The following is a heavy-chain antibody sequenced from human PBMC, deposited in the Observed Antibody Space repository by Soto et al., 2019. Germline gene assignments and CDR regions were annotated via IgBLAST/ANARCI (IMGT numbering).Heavy chain of an antibody. CDR2: INSDGSTT. Sequence: GGSLRLSCAASGCSFSSSWMHWGRQAPGKGLVWVSRINSDGSTTNYADSVKGRFTISRDNAKNTLYLQMNSLRAEDTAVYYCARGPSGWYGYDYWGQGTLVTVSS. CDR1: GCSFSSSW. CDR3: ARGPSGWYGYDY. J-gene: IGHJ4*02. D-gene: IGHD6-19*01. V-gene: IGHV3-74*01.